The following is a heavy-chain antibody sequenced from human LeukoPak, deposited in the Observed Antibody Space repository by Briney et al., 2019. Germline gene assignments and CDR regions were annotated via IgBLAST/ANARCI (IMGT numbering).Heavy chain of an antibody. CDR3: ARDTYDSSGYYYGYYFDY. Sequence: ASVKVSCKASGGTFSSYAISWVRQAPGQGLEWMGRIIPIFGTANYAQKFQGRVTITTDESTSTAYMELSSLRSEDTAVYYCARDTYDSSGYYYGYYFDYWGQGTLVTVSS. J-gene: IGHJ4*02. CDR2: IIPIFGTA. D-gene: IGHD3-22*01. V-gene: IGHV1-69*05. CDR1: GGTFSSYA.